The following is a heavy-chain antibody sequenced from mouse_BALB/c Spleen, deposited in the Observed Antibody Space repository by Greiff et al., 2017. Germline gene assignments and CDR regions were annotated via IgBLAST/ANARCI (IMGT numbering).Heavy chain of an antibody. V-gene: IGHV5-17*02. J-gene: IGHJ1*01. CDR1: GFTFSSFG. CDR2: ISSGSSTI. D-gene: IGHD2-1*01. Sequence: EVQRVESGGGLVQPGGSRKLSCAASGFTFSSFGMHWVRQAPEKGLEWVAYISSGSSTIYYADTVKGRFTISRDNPKNTLFLQMTSLRSEDTAMYYCAREGKRYFDVGGAGTTVTVSS. CDR3: AREGKRYFDV.